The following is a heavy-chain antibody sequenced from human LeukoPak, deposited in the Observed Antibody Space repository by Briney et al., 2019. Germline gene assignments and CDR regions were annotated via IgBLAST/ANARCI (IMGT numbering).Heavy chain of an antibody. V-gene: IGHV4-59*08. CDR1: GGSISGYY. Sequence: PSETLSLTCSDSGGSISGYYWTWIRQPPGKGLEWIGYTYYSGITNYNPSLKSRVTISVDTSKNQFSLKLSSVTAADTAVYYCARQHPSGRGSGLDYWGQGTLVIVSS. CDR3: ARQHPSGRGSGLDY. D-gene: IGHD2-15*01. J-gene: IGHJ4*02. CDR2: TYYSGIT.